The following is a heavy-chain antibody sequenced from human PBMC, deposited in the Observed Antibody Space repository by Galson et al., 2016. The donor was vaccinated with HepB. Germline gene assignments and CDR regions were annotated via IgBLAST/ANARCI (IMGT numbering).Heavy chain of an antibody. CDR1: GFTFRSYG. CDR3: ARAVYSDTGGSSRYFDL. V-gene: IGHV3-33*01. Sequence: SLRLSCAASGFTFRSYGMHWFRQAPGKGLEWVAVIWFDGSEKYYADSVEGRFTISRDNSEKTLLLQMNSLRGDDTAVYYCARAVYSDTGGSSRYFDLWGRGTLVTVSS. D-gene: IGHD3-10*01. CDR2: IWFDGSEK. J-gene: IGHJ2*01.